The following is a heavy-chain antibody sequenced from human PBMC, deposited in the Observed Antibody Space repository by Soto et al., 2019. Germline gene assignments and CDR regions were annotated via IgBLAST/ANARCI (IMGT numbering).Heavy chain of an antibody. CDR2: IYYSGST. J-gene: IGHJ6*03. V-gene: IGHV4-39*01. Sequence: ETLSLTCTVSGGSISSSSYYWGWIRQPPGKGLEWIGSIYYSGSTYYNPSLKSRVTISVDTSKNQFSLKLSSVTAADTAVYYCARHRYIRYYYVDVWGKGTTVTVSS. D-gene: IGHD3-10*02. CDR1: GGSISSSSYY. CDR3: ARHRYIRYYYVDV.